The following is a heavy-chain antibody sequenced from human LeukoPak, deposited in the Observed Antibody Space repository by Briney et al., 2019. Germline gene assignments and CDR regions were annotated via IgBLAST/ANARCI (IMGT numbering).Heavy chain of an antibody. CDR3: ATGGYAFDI. D-gene: IGHD3-16*01. J-gene: IGHJ3*02. V-gene: IGHV3-15*01. CDR1: GFIFTNAW. CDR2: IKSKADGETV. Sequence: GGSLRLSCAGSGFIFTNAWMNWVRQAPGKGLEWVGRIKSKADGETVDYAAPVKGKFIISRDDSRSTVYLQMSSLEPEDTAVYYCATGGYAFDIWGQGTMVTVSS.